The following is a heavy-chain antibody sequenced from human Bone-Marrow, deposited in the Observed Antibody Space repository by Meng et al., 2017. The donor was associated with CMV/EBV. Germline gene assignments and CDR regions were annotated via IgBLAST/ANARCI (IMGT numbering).Heavy chain of an antibody. Sequence: QVHLNQWGEGLLKPSETLSLTCGVYGAPFSGYWSWVRQPPGKGLEWIGEITHSGSTNYNVSLKSRVTISIDTSKNQFSLKLSSVTATDTAVYYCAPGFRSWSGSYSSWGQGTLVTVSS. J-gene: IGHJ4*02. V-gene: IGHV4-34*01. D-gene: IGHD1-26*01. CDR2: ITHSGST. CDR1: GAPFSGY. CDR3: APGFRSWSGSYSS.